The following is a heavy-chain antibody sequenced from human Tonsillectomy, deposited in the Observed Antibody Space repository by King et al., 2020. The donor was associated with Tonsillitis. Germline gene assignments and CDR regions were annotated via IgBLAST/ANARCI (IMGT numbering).Heavy chain of an antibody. Sequence: VQLVESGRGLVQPGGSLRLSCAASGFTFSNYEMNWVRQAPGKGLEWVSYISSSGCNIYYVDTVKGGFTIPRDNAKNSLYLQMNSLRAEDTAVYYCARYYTSWSLDYWGQGTLVTVSS. J-gene: IGHJ4*02. CDR3: ARYYTSWSLDY. CDR1: GFTFSNYE. CDR2: ISSSGCNI. D-gene: IGHD2-2*01. V-gene: IGHV3-48*03.